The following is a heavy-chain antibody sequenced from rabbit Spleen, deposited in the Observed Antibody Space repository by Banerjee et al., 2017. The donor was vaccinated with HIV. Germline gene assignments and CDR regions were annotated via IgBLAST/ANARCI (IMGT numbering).Heavy chain of an antibody. V-gene: IGHV1S45*01. D-gene: IGHD1-1*01. J-gene: IGHJ6*01. Sequence: EQLEESGGGLVKPEGSLTLTCKASGFSFSSNYYMCWVRQAPGKGLEWIACIGIGSGSTYYASWAKGRFTCSKTSSTTATLQMTRLTVADTATYFCARDSSSSFSSYGMDLWGPGTLVTVS. CDR2: IGIGSGST. CDR3: ARDSSSSFSSYGMDL. CDR1: GFSFSSNYY.